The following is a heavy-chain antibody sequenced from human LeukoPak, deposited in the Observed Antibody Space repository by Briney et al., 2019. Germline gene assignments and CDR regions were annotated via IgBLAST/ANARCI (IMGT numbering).Heavy chain of an antibody. V-gene: IGHV3-23*01. D-gene: IGHD2-15*01. CDR2: ISGSGDST. J-gene: IGHJ5*02. Sequence: GGSLRLSCAASEFTFSAYAMNWVRQAPGKGLEWVSGISGSGDSTYYADSVKGRFTISRDNSKNTLYLQMNSLRADDTALYYCAKGDGINHYHWFDPWGQGTQVTVSS. CDR1: EFTFSAYA. CDR3: AKGDGINHYHWFDP.